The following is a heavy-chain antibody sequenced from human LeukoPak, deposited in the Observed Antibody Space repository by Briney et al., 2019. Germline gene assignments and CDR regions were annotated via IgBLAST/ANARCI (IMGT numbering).Heavy chain of an antibody. Sequence: SETLSLTCTVSGGSIGSYYWTWIRQPPGKGLEWIGYIYYSGSTNYNPSLKSRVTISVDTSKKQFSLNLSSVTAADTAVYYCARWVTASSIDYWGKGTLVTVSS. V-gene: IGHV4-59*08. CDR1: GGSIGSYY. CDR3: ARWVTASSIDY. CDR2: IYYSGST. D-gene: IGHD6-6*01. J-gene: IGHJ4*02.